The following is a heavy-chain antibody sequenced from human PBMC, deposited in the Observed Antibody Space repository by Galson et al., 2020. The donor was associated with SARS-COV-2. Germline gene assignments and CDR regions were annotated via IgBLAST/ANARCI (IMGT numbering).Heavy chain of an antibody. Sequence: SGPTLVKPTQTLTLTCTVSGFSLSTSGVSVGWIRQPPGKALECLALIYWNDDTRYSPSLKSRLTITKDTTKNQVVLTMTNMDPVDTATYYCAHAPVRAKLRALLWFGEFSDDAFNVWGQGTMVTVAS. J-gene: IGHJ3*01. V-gene: IGHV2-5*01. D-gene: IGHD3-10*01. CDR1: GFSLSTSGVS. CDR2: IYWNDDT. CDR3: AHAPVRAKLRALLWFGEFSDDAFNV.